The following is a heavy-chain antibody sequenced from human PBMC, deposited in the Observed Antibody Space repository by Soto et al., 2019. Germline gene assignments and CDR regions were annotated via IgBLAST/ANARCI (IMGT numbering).Heavy chain of an antibody. V-gene: IGHV3-48*01. CDR3: ARDSDDFWSGYYNGGNLGIYYYYMDV. Sequence: LSCAASGFTFSSYSMNWVRQAPGKGLEWVSYISSSSSTIYYADSVKGRFTISRDNAKNSLYLQMNSLRAEDTAVYYCARDSDDFWSGYYNGGNLGIYYYYMDVWGKGTTVTVSS. CDR1: GFTFSSYS. J-gene: IGHJ6*03. D-gene: IGHD3-3*01. CDR2: ISSSSSTI.